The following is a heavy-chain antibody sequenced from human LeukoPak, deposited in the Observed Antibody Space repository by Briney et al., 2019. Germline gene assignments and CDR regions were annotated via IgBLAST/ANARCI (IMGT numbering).Heavy chain of an antibody. CDR2: LSYDGSSK. Sequence: GRSLRLPCAASGFTFSTFAMHWVRQAPGKGLEWVAILSYDGSSKYYADSVKGRFTISRDNSKKTLYLQMNSLRTEDTAVYYCARSAAAGRIVATFGYWGQGTLVTVSS. J-gene: IGHJ4*02. CDR1: GFTFSTFA. D-gene: IGHD5-12*01. V-gene: IGHV3-30*04. CDR3: ARSAAAGRIVATFGY.